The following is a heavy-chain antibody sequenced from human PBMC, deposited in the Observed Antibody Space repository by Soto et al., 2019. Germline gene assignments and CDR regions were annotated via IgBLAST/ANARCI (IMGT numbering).Heavy chain of an antibody. CDR2: IYHTGNA. V-gene: IGHV4-39*01. J-gene: IGHJ5*02. CDR3: ARDYFDSSDYTTNWFDP. CDR1: GDSISNSRFY. D-gene: IGHD3-22*01. Sequence: TSETLSLTCGVSGDSISNSRFYWAWIRQPPGEGLEWIGSIYHTGNAYYNPSPKSRVTISVDTSKNQFSLKVTSVTAADTALYYCARDYFDSSDYTTNWFDPWGQGTLVTVS.